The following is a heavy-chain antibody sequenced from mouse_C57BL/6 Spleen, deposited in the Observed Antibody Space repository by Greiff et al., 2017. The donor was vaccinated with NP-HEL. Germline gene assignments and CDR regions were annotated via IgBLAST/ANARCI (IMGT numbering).Heavy chain of an antibody. Sequence: EVQLQESGPVLVKPGASVKMSCKASGYTFTDYYMNWVKQSHGKSLEWIGVINPYNGGTSYNQKFKGKATLTVAKSSSTAYMELNSLTSEDSAVYYCASQGFTGPWFAYWGQGTLVTVSA. D-gene: IGHD4-1*01. CDR2: INPYNGGT. CDR3: ASQGFTGPWFAY. V-gene: IGHV1-19*01. CDR1: GYTFTDYY. J-gene: IGHJ3*01.